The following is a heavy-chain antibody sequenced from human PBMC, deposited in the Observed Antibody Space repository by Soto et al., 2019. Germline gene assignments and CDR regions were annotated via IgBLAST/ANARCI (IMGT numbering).Heavy chain of an antibody. CDR1: GYTFTAYG. CDR2: VSTNDDRT. Sequence: QVQLVQSGPEVRMPGASVKVSCKTSGYTFTAYGLAWLRQAPGQRPEWMGWVSTNDDRTNYAQKFQGRVTMTTDRSTTTTSMELRSLRADDMAVFYCARELNTESSAYYSFAFWGQGTLVTVSS. D-gene: IGHD3-22*01. V-gene: IGHV1-18*03. CDR3: ARELNTESSAYYSFAF. J-gene: IGHJ4*02.